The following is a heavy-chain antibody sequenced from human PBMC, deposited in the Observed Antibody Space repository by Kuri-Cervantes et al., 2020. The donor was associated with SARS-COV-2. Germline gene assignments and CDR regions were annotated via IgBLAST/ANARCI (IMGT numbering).Heavy chain of an antibody. V-gene: IGHV1-8*01. D-gene: IGHD5-12*01. CDR3: ARDSGDWTPDAFDI. J-gene: IGHJ3*02. CDR2: VKTNSGNT. Sequence: ASVKVSCKAPETTFPNYDINWVRQATGQGLEWMGMVKTNSGNTLYAQIFQGRVTMTRDTSTSTVYLELSSLRYEDSAIYYCARDSGDWTPDAFDIWGQGTMVTVSS. CDR1: ETTFPNYD.